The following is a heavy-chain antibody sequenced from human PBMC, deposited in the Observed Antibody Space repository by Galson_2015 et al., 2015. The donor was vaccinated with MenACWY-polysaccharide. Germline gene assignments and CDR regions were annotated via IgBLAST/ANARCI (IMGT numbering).Heavy chain of an antibody. Sequence: SLRISCAASGFTFSTYWMSWVRQAPGKGLEWVANIKQDGSEKYYVDSVKGRFTISRDNAKNSLYLQLNSLRAEDTAVYYCASPPGNWYLIDYWGQGTLVTVSS. V-gene: IGHV3-7*01. J-gene: IGHJ4*02. CDR3: ASPPGNWYLIDY. D-gene: IGHD6-13*01. CDR1: GFTFSTYW. CDR2: IKQDGSEK.